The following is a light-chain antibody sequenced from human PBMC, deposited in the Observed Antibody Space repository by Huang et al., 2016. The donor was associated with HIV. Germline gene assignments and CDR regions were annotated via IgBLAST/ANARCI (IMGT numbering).Light chain of an antibody. CDR1: QSVRSL. CDR2: AAS. V-gene: IGKV3-11*01. J-gene: IGKJ4*01. CDR3: QQRSSWPLT. Sequence: EIVLTQSPATLFLSAGDRATLSCRASQSVRSLLGWFQQKPGQPPRLLIYAASTRATGIPARFSGTGSGTDFNLTISSLEPEDFAVYYCQQRSSWPLTFGGGTKVE.